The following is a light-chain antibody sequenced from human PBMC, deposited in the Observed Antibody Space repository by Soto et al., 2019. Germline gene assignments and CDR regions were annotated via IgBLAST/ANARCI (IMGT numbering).Light chain of an antibody. V-gene: IGLV2-23*02. CDR2: EVT. Sequence: QSALSQPASVSGSPGQSVTISCTGTSSDIGSYNLVSWYHHRPGQAPKLVIYEVTRRPSVDSNRFSGSKSGNTASLTIAGLQPDDEGDYYCCSYAGGRTFVVFGGGTTLTVL. CDR1: SSDIGSYNL. J-gene: IGLJ3*02. CDR3: CSYAGGRTFVV.